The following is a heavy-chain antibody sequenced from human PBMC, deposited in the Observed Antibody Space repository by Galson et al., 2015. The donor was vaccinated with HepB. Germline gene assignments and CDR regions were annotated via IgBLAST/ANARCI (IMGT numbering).Heavy chain of an antibody. CDR2: INAGNGKT. D-gene: IGHD3-10*01. J-gene: IGHJ4*02. V-gene: IGHV1-3*01. CDR1: GYTFTSYD. CDR3: ARKGSGPYHFDY. Sequence: SVKVSCKASGYTFTSYDIHWVRQAPGQRLEWVGWINAGNGKTRYSQKLQGRVTITRDTIATTAHIELTSLRSEDTAVYYCARKGSGPYHFDYWGQGTLVTVSS.